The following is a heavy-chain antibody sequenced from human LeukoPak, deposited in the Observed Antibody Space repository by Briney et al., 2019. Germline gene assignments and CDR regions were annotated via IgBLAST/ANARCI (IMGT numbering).Heavy chain of an antibody. D-gene: IGHD3-10*01. CDR3: AKGCNYYGSGSYCS. J-gene: IGHJ4*02. Sequence: PGGSLRLSCAASGFTFSSYAMSRVRQAPGKGLEWVSAISGSGGSTYYADSVKGRFTISRDNAKNSLYLQMNSLRAEDTALYYCAKGCNYYGSGSYCSWGQGTLVTVSS. V-gene: IGHV3-23*01. CDR1: GFTFSSYA. CDR2: ISGSGGST.